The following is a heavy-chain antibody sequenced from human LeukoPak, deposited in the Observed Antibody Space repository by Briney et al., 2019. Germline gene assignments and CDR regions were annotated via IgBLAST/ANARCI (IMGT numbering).Heavy chain of an antibody. Sequence: QAGGSLRLSCAASEFTLRSYWMHWVRQAPGKGLVWVSRINSDGSRTNYADSVKGRFTISRDNAKNTLYLQMNSLRAEDTAVYYCSRDPIALDWFDSWGQGTLVTVSS. CDR2: INSDGSRT. V-gene: IGHV3-74*01. CDR1: EFTLRSYW. CDR3: SRDPIALDWFDS. J-gene: IGHJ5*01. D-gene: IGHD3-16*02.